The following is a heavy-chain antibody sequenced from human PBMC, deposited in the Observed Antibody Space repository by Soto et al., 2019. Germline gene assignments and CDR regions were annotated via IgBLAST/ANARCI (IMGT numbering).Heavy chain of an antibody. J-gene: IGHJ6*02. D-gene: IGHD3-10*01. CDR3: ARGAWGSGSYYYYGMDV. Sequence: GGSLRLSCAASGFTFGSYEMNWVRQAPGKGLEWVSYISSSGSTIYYADSVKGRFTISRDNAKNSLYLQMNSLRAEDTAVYYCARGAWGSGSYYYYGMDVWGQGTTVTVSS. V-gene: IGHV3-48*03. CDR1: GFTFGSYE. CDR2: ISSSGSTI.